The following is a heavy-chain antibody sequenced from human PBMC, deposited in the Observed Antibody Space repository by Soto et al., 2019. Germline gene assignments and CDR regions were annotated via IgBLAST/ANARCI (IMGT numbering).Heavy chain of an antibody. J-gene: IGHJ4*02. Sequence: GGSLRLSCTASGFTFSSYGMGWVRQAPGKGLQWVSTIRGDGGQTHYTDSVKGRFSISRDNSKNTAYLQMDSLRAEDTAMYFCARDVGLDSDDFFAYWGQGTQVTVSS. CDR1: GFTFSSYG. V-gene: IGHV3-23*01. D-gene: IGHD3-9*01. CDR2: IRGDGGQT. CDR3: ARDVGLDSDDFFAY.